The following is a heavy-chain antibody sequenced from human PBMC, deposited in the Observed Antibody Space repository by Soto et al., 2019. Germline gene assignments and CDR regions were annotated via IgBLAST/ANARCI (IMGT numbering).Heavy chain of an antibody. CDR3: AKDMDLFIGVVPAATGSFDF. CDR1: GGSISSHY. Sequence: PSETLSLTCTVSGGSISSHYGSWIRQPAGKGLEWIGRIYTSGSTNYNPSLKSRVTMSVDTSKNQFSLKLSSVTAADTAVYYCAKDMDLFIGVVPAATGSFDFWGQGTLVTVSS. J-gene: IGHJ4*02. D-gene: IGHD2-2*01. V-gene: IGHV4-4*07. CDR2: IYTSGST.